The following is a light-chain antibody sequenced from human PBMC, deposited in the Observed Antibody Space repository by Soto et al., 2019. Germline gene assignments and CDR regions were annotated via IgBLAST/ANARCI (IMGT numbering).Light chain of an antibody. CDR3: QQYYVYPLT. CDR2: DAS. J-gene: IGKJ4*01. Sequence: DVQMTQSPSTLSASIGDRVFITCRASQSVGTWLAWYQQKPGKAPDLLIYDASNLESGVPSRFSGSGSGTEFTLTISGLQPADFATYYCQQYYVYPLTFGGGTKVEIE. V-gene: IGKV1-5*01. CDR1: QSVGTW.